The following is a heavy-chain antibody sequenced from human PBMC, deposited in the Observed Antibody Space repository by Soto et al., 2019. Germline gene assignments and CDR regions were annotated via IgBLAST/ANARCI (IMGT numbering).Heavy chain of an antibody. J-gene: IGHJ3*02. CDR3: AHRKDDFWSGHAEAFDI. CDR1: GFSLSTSGVG. D-gene: IGHD3-3*01. Sequence: QITLKASGPTLVKPTQTLTLTCTFSGFSLSTSGVGVGWIRQPPGKALEWLALIYWDADKRYSPSLKSRLSITRDTSKSQVVLTMTNMDPVDTATYYCAHRKDDFWSGHAEAFDIWGQGTMVTVSS. V-gene: IGHV2-5*02. CDR2: IYWDADK.